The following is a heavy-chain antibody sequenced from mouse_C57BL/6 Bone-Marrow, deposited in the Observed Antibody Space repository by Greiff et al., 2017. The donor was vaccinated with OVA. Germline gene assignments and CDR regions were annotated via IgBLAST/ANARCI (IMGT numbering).Heavy chain of an antibody. CDR1: GYTFTSYG. CDR3: ARSWDYGSRFDY. V-gene: IGHV1-81*01. Sequence: QVQLQQSGAELARPGASVKLSCKASGYTFTSYGISWVKQRTGQGLEWIGEIYPRSGNTYYNEKFKGKATLTADKSSSTAYMELRSLTSEDSAVYFCARSWDYGSRFDYWGQGTTLTVSS. J-gene: IGHJ2*01. CDR2: IYPRSGNT. D-gene: IGHD1-1*01.